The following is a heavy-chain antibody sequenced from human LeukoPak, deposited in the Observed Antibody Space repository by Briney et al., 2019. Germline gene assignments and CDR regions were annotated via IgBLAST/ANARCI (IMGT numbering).Heavy chain of an antibody. Sequence: SETLSLTCTVSGGSVRSYYWSWIRQPPGKGLEWIGHIHYSGTTNYNPSLKSRVTISIDTSKNQFSLKLSSVTAAGTAVYYCARRDGTFDNWGQGTLVTVSS. V-gene: IGHV4-59*08. CDR3: ARRDGTFDN. D-gene: IGHD1-14*01. CDR2: IHYSGTT. J-gene: IGHJ4*02. CDR1: GGSVRSYY.